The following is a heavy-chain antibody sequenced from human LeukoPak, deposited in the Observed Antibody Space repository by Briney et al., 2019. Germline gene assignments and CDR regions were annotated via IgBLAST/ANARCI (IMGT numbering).Heavy chain of an antibody. Sequence: PGGSLRLSCAASGFTFSSYAMHWVRQAPGKRLEWVSAISGSAGSTYYADSVRGRFTISRDTSKNTLYLQMNSLGAEDTAVYYCAKGGSDSWYGAFDIWGQGTMVTVSS. D-gene: IGHD6-13*01. CDR3: AKGGSDSWYGAFDI. CDR2: ISGSAGST. CDR1: GFTFSSYA. J-gene: IGHJ3*02. V-gene: IGHV3-23*01.